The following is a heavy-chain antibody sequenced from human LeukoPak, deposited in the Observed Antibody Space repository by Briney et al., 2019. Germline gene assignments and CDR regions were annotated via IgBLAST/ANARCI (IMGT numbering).Heavy chain of an antibody. J-gene: IGHJ6*03. Sequence: PSETLSLTCTVSGGSINSRGYYWGWLRQPPGKGLEWIGSVYYGGTTYYNPSLKSRVTISEDTSKNQFSLKLSSVTAADTAVYYCARRATTVTTGYYYYYMDVWGKGTTVTVSS. CDR3: ARRATTVTTGYYYYYMDV. V-gene: IGHV4-39*01. D-gene: IGHD4-17*01. CDR1: GGSINSRGYY. CDR2: VYYGGTT.